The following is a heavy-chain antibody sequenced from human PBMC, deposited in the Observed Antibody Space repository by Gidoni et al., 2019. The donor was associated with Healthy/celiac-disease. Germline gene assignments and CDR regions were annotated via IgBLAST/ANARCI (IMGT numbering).Heavy chain of an antibody. Sequence: QVQLVESGGGVVQPGRSLRLSCAASGFTFSSYAMHWVLQAPGKGLEWVAVISYDGSNKYYADSVKGRFTISRDNSKNTLYLQMNSLRAEDTAVYYCARGPVAATFGYYYYYMDVWGKGTTVTVSS. J-gene: IGHJ6*03. CDR3: ARGPVAATFGYYYYYMDV. CDR1: GFTFSSYA. CDR2: ISYDGSNK. V-gene: IGHV3-30-3*01. D-gene: IGHD2-15*01.